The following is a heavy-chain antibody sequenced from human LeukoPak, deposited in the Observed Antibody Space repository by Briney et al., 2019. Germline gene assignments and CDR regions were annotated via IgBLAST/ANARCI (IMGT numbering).Heavy chain of an antibody. CDR3: ARGGYSGYRSRFDY. D-gene: IGHD5-12*01. J-gene: IGHJ4*02. CDR2: VNHSGST. V-gene: IGHV4-34*01. Sequence: PSETLSLTCAVHGGPFSGYSWNWIRQPPGMGLEWIGEVNHSGSTNYNPSLKSGVTISVDAAKNQFSLKLSSVTAADTSVYYCARGGYSGYRSRFDYWGQGTLVTVSS. CDR1: GGPFSGYS.